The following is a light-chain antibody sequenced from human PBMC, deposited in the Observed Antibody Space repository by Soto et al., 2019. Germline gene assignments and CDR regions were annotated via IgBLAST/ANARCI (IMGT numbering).Light chain of an antibody. CDR3: SSYTSSSTPYV. CDR2: DVS. V-gene: IGLV2-14*01. J-gene: IGLJ1*01. CDR1: SSDVGSYNY. Sequence: QSVLTQPASVSGSPGQSITISYTGTSSDVGSYNYVSWYQQHPGKAPKLMIYDVSDRPSGVSIRFSGSKSGNTASLTISGLQAEDEADYYCSSYTSSSTPYVFGTGTKVTVL.